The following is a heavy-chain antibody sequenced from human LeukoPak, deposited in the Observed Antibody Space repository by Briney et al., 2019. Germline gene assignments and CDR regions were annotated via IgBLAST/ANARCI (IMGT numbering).Heavy chain of an antibody. CDR3: AKRHSSGWWSIDY. D-gene: IGHD6-19*01. V-gene: IGHV3-23*01. CDR1: GFTFSSYA. Sequence: GGSLRLSCAASGFTFSSYAMSWVRQAPGKGLEWVSTISGGGGNTYYADSVKGRFTISRDKSKNTLYLQMNSLRAEDTAVYYCAKRHSSGWWSIDYWGQGTLVTVSS. CDR2: ISGGGGNT. J-gene: IGHJ4*02.